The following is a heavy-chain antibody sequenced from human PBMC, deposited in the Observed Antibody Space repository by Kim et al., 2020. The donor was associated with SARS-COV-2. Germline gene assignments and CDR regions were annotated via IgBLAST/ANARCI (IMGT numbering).Heavy chain of an antibody. V-gene: IGHV4-34*01. CDR1: GGSFSGYY. Sequence: SETLSLTCAVYGGSFSGYYWSWIRQPPGKGLEWIGEINHSGSTNYNPSLKSRVTISVDTSKNQFSLKLSSVTAADTAVYYCARGGRISRARDIWGQGTMVTVSS. CDR3: ARGGRISRARDI. CDR2: INHSGST. J-gene: IGHJ3*02.